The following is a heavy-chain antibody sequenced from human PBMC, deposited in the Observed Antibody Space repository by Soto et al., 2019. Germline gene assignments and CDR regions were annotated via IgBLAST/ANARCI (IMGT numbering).Heavy chain of an antibody. V-gene: IGHV1-69*13. CDR1: GGTFSSYA. D-gene: IGHD6-19*01. Sequence: SVKVSCKASGGTFSSYAISWVRQAPGQGLEWMGGIIPIFGTANYAQKYQGRVTITADESTSTAYMELSSLRSEDTAVYYCARDMVAGTYYYYYYGMDVWGQGTTVTVSS. J-gene: IGHJ6*02. CDR3: ARDMVAGTYYYYYYGMDV. CDR2: IIPIFGTA.